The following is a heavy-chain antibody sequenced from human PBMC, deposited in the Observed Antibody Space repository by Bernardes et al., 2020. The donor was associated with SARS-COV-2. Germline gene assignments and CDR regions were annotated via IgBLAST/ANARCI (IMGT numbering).Heavy chain of an antibody. Sequence: GGSLRLSCAASGFTFSTSSMNWVRQAPGKGLEWVSFISSNSNTIYYADSVEGRFTIFRDNAKDSLFLLLNSLKAEDTAIYYCVRPATLTTNMLSARGYWGQGTLVTVSS. J-gene: IGHJ4*02. D-gene: IGHD4-17*01. CDR3: VRPATLTTNMLSARGY. CDR2: ISSNSNTI. CDR1: GFTFSTSS. V-gene: IGHV3-48*01.